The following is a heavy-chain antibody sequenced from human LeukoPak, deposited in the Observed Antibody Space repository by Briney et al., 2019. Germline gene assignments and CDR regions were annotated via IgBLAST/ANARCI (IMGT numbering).Heavy chain of an antibody. CDR3: ARGYDSSGYYGDDFDY. CDR1: GGSFSGYY. V-gene: IGHV4-34*01. D-gene: IGHD3-22*01. CDR2: INHSGST. J-gene: IGHJ4*02. Sequence: SEPLSLTCAVYGGSFSGYYWSWIRQPPGKGLEWIGEINHSGSTNYNPSLKSRVTISVDTSKNQFSLKLSSVTAADTAVYYCARGYDSSGYYGDDFDYWGQGTLVTVSS.